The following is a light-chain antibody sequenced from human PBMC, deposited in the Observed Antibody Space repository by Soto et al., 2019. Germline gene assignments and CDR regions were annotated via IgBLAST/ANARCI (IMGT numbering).Light chain of an antibody. J-gene: IGKJ3*01. CDR2: KAS. CDR3: QQYYSYPPT. CDR1: QSIISW. V-gene: IGKV1-5*03. Sequence: DIQITQSPSTLSAYVGDRVTVTCRSSQSIISWLAWYQQKPGKAPKLLIYKASSLESGVPSRFSGSGSGTDFTLTISCLQSEDFATYYCQQYYSYPPTFGPGTKVDIK.